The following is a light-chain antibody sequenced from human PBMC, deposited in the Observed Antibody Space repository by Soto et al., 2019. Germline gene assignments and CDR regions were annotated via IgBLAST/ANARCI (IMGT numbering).Light chain of an antibody. Sequence: QSVLTQPASESGSPGQSITISCTGVSGDVGNYNLVSWYQQHPAKAPKLIIYEDDKRPSGVSNRFSGSKSGDTASLTISGIQSEDEAAYYCCSYPGSSTVFGGGIQLTVL. CDR3: CSYPGSSTV. V-gene: IGLV2-23*01. CDR2: EDD. CDR1: SGDVGNYNL. J-gene: IGLJ7*01.